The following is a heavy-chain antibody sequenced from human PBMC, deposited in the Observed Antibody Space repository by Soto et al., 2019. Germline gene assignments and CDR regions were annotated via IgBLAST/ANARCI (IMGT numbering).Heavy chain of an antibody. CDR1: GDSVSSNNTS. V-gene: IGHV6-1*01. D-gene: IGHD6-13*01. CDR2: TYFRSKWYN. J-gene: IGHJ6*02. CDR3: ARTIATTGAMDV. Sequence: SQTLSLTCAISGDSVSSNNTSWDWIGQSPSRGLEWLGRTYFRSKWYNDYAVSVKSRITINPDTSKNQFSLQLNSVTPEDTAVYYCARTIATTGAMDVWGQGTTVTVSS.